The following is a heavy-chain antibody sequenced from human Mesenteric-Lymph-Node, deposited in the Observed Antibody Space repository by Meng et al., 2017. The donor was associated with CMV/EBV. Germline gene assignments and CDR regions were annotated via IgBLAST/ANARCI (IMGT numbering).Heavy chain of an antibody. V-gene: IGHV3-23*01. CDR2: ISGSGSTT. Sequence: GESLKISCAASGFIFSSYAISWVRQAPGKGLEWVSTISGSGSTTYYADSVKGRFTISRDNSKNTLYLQVSSLRAEDTAVYYCARRISAFTTLDVWGQGTTVTVSS. D-gene: IGHD2/OR15-2a*01. CDR1: GFIFSSYA. J-gene: IGHJ6*02. CDR3: ARRISAFTTLDV.